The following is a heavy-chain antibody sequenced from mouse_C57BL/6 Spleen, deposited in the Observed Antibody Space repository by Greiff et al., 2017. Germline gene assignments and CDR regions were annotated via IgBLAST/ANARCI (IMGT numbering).Heavy chain of an antibody. V-gene: IGHV1-81*01. CDR1: GYTFTSYG. D-gene: IGHD1-1*01. CDR3: TRFTTVVANYAMGY. Sequence: QVQLQQSGAELARPGASVKLSCKASGYTFTSYGISWVQQRTGQGLEWIGEIYPRRGNTYYNEKFKGKATVTADKSSSTAYMELRSLTSEDSAVYCCTRFTTVVANYAMGYWGQGTSVTVST. CDR2: IYPRRGNT. J-gene: IGHJ4*01.